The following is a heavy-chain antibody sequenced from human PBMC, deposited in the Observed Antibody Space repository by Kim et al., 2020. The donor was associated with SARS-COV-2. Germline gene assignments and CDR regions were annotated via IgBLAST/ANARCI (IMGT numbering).Heavy chain of an antibody. CDR3: ARTVYSGFDGPFDY. J-gene: IGHJ4*02. Sequence: GKGLEWIGYIQYSGSTYYNPSLKSRVTISVDTSKNQFSLKLSSVTAADTAVYFCARTVYSGFDGPFDYWGQGTLVTVSS. CDR2: IQYSGST. V-gene: IGHV4-31*02. D-gene: IGHD5-12*01.